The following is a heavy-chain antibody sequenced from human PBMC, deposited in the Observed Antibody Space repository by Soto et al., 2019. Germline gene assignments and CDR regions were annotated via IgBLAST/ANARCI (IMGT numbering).Heavy chain of an antibody. J-gene: IGHJ4*02. D-gene: IGHD2-8*02. CDR3: ARELEVGTFLYYFDF. CDR2: ISANNIYT. CDR1: GFTFTNYY. V-gene: IGHV3-11*06. Sequence: LRLSCAASGFTFTNYYISWIRQAPGKGLEWVSYISANNIYTNYADSVKGRFTISRDNGKNSVYLQMNGLRAEDTAVYYCARELEVGTFLYYFDFWGQGALVTVSS.